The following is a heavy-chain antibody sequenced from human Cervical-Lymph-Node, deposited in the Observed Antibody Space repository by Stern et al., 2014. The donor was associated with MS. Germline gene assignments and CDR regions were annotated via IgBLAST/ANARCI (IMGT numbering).Heavy chain of an antibody. CDR2: ISSSGNTI. Sequence: EVQLVESGGGLVQPGGSLRLSCAASGFRFSGYSMNWVRQAPGKGLEWISQISSSGNTIYAADSVKGRFTISRDNARNSLYVQMNSLRDEDTAVYYCARLVFGMDVWGQGTTVTVSS. CDR3: ARLVFGMDV. D-gene: IGHD5/OR15-5a*01. CDR1: GFRFSGYS. V-gene: IGHV3-48*02. J-gene: IGHJ6*02.